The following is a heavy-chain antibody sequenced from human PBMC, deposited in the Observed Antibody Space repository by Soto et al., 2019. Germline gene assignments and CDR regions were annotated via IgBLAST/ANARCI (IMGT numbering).Heavy chain of an antibody. Sequence: GGSMRLSSAASGFTFSSYGMHWVRQAPGKGLEWVAVISYDGSNKYYADSVKGRFTISRDNSKNTLYLQMNSLRAEDTAVYYCAKDSARYYDYVWGSYRYVYFDYWGQGTLVTVSS. CDR2: ISYDGSNK. CDR1: GFTFSSYG. D-gene: IGHD3-16*02. V-gene: IGHV3-30*18. CDR3: AKDSARYYDYVWGSYRYVYFDY. J-gene: IGHJ4*02.